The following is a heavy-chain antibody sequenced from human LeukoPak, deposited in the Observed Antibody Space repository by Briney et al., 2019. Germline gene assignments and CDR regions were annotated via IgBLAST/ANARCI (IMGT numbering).Heavy chain of an antibody. Sequence: GRSLRLSCAASGFTFSSYVMHWVRQAPGKGPEWVAIISYDGSNEYYADSVKGRFTISRDNSKNTLYLQMNSLRAEDTAVYYCARIGAYSYGPQWYFDYWGQGTLVTVSS. D-gene: IGHD5-18*01. CDR3: ARIGAYSYGPQWYFDY. CDR2: ISYDGSNE. V-gene: IGHV3-30*14. J-gene: IGHJ4*02. CDR1: GFTFSSYV.